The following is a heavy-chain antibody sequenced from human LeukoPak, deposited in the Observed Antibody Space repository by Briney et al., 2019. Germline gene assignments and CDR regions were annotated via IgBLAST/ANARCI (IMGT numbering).Heavy chain of an antibody. J-gene: IGHJ6*03. CDR2: INHSGST. Sequence: SETLSLTCAVYGGSFSGYYWSWIRQPPGKGLEWIGEINHSGSTNYNPSLKSRVTISVDTSKNQFSLKLSSVTAADTAVYYCARQGGSWDYYYYYMDVWGKGTTVTVSS. CDR1: GGSFSGYY. D-gene: IGHD1-26*01. V-gene: IGHV4-34*01. CDR3: ARQGGSWDYYYYYMDV.